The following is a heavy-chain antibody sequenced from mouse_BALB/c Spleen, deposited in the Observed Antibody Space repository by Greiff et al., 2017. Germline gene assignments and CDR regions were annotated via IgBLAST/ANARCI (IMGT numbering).Heavy chain of an antibody. Sequence: EVQLVESGAELVRPGALVKLSCKASGFNIKDYYMHWVKQRPEQGLAWIGWIDPENGNTIYDPKFQGKASITADTSSNTAYLQLSSLTSEDTAVYYCARVYDYDGVFAYWGQGTLVTVSA. J-gene: IGHJ3*01. CDR2: IDPENGNT. CDR3: ARVYDYDGVFAY. D-gene: IGHD2-4*01. CDR1: GFNIKDYY. V-gene: IGHV14-1*02.